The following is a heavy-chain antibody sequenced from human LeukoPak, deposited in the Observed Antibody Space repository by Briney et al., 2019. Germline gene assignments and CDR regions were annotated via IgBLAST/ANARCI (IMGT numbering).Heavy chain of an antibody. Sequence: PSETLSLTCTVSGGSISSYYWSWIRQPPGKGLEWIGYIYYSGSTNYNPSLKSRVTISVDTSKNQFSLKLSSVTAADTAVYYCARGYYYDRGWFDPWGQGTLVTVSS. V-gene: IGHV4-59*01. CDR1: GGSISSYY. CDR3: ARGYYYDRGWFDP. CDR2: IYYSGST. D-gene: IGHD3-22*01. J-gene: IGHJ5*02.